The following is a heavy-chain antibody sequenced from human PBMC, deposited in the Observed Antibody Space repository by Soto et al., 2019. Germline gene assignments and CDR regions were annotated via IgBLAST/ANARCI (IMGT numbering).Heavy chain of an antibody. Sequence: SETLSLTCDISGGFIDNSHSFWGWVRHPPGKGLEFIGSVYYTGGAYYNPSLKSRVTVSVDTSKNQLSLRVNSVTAADSAVYYCPRVVEAASRHTDFDSWGQGILVTVSS. V-gene: IGHV4-39*01. CDR2: VYYTGGA. CDR1: GGFIDNSHSF. D-gene: IGHD2-15*01. J-gene: IGHJ4*02. CDR3: PRVVEAASRHTDFDS.